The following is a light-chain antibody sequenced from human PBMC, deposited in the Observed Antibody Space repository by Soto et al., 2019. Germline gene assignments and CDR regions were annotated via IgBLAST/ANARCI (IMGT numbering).Light chain of an antibody. CDR1: QRVSSN. Sequence: EIVMTQSPATLSVAPGERATLSCRASQRVSSNLAWYQQKPGQAPRLLIYGASTRATGLPARFSGSASGTEFTLTISSLQSEAFAVYYCQQYNNWLPCTFGPGTKVDIK. V-gene: IGKV3-15*01. J-gene: IGKJ3*01. CDR3: QQYNNWLPCT. CDR2: GAS.